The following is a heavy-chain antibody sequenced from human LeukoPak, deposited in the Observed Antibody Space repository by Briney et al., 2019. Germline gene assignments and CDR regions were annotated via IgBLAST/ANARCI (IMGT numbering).Heavy chain of an antibody. CDR2: FSVSDQTT. J-gene: IGHJ3*02. CDR3: AGSGSYYKNDAFDI. V-gene: IGHV3-23*01. CDR1: GFTFSSYA. Sequence: GGSLRLSCAASGFTFSSYAMSWVRQAPGKGLEWVSGFSVSDQTTYYADSVKGRFTISRDNSKNTLYLQMNSLRAEDTAVYYCAGSGSYYKNDAFDIWGQGTMVTVSS. D-gene: IGHD3-10*01.